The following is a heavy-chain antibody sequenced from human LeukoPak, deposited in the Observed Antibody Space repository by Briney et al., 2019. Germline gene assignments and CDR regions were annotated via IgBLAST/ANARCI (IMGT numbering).Heavy chain of an antibody. CDR2: ISGSGGST. V-gene: IGHV3-23*01. CDR1: GFTFSSYA. D-gene: IGHD3-10*01. CDR3: AKDLSPRGYKYYFDY. J-gene: IGHJ4*02. Sequence: GGSLRLSCAASGFTFSSYAMSWVRQVPGKGLEWVSAISGSGGSTYYADSVKGRFTISRDNSKNTLYLQMNSLRAEDTAVYYCAKDLSPRGYKYYFDYWGQGTLVTVSS.